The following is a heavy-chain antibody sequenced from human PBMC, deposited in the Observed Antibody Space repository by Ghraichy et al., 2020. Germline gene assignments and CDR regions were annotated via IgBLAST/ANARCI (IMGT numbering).Heavy chain of an antibody. D-gene: IGHD3-22*01. CDR1: GFTFRSFS. CDR2: FSGTPSVI. CDR3: ARDQGRGYDH. V-gene: IGHV3-48*01. Sequence: GGSLRLSCVGSGFTFRSFSMSWVRLAPGKGLEWISFFSGTPSVIHYADSVKGRFTISRDNAKNSLYLQMDSLRAEDTAVYYCARDQGRGYDHWGQGTRVTVSS. J-gene: IGHJ4*02.